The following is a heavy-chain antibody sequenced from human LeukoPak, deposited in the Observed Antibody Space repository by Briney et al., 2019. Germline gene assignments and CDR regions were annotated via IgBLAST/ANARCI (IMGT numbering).Heavy chain of an antibody. V-gene: IGHV1-18*01. CDR1: VYTFTSYG. CDR2: ISAYNGDT. D-gene: IGHD1-26*01. Sequence: ASVKVSCKASVYTFTSYGISWVRQAPGQGLEWMGWISAYNGDTNYAQKFQGRDTMTTDTSTSTAYMVLRRLRSEDTAVYSCASDEGEWEHFRYFDYWGQGTLVTVSS. J-gene: IGHJ4*02. CDR3: ASDEGEWEHFRYFDY.